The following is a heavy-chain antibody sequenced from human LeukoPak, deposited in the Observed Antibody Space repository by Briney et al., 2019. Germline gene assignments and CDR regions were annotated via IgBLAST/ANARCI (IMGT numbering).Heavy chain of an antibody. Sequence: ETLSLTCTVSGYSISSGYYWGWIRQPPGKGLEWVSGINWNGGSTGYADSVKGRFTISRDNAKNSLYLQMNSLRAEDTAVYYCARDSSGWSSYYYYMDVWGKGTTVTVSS. D-gene: IGHD6-19*01. CDR2: INWNGGST. CDR1: GYSISSGYY. V-gene: IGHV3-20*04. CDR3: ARDSSGWSSYYYYMDV. J-gene: IGHJ6*03.